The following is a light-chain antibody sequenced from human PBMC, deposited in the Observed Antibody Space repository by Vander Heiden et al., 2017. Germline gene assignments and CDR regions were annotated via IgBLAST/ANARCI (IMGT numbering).Light chain of an antibody. CDR2: GAS. V-gene: IGKV3-20*01. CDR1: QSVSSSY. J-gene: IGKJ2*01. CDR3: QQDGTSPYT. Sequence: EIVLTQSPGTLSLSPGETATLSCRASQSVSSSYLAWYQQKPGQAPSLLIYGASSRATGIPDRFSGSGSGTDFTLTISRLEPEDFAVYYCQQDGTSPYTFGQGTKLEIK.